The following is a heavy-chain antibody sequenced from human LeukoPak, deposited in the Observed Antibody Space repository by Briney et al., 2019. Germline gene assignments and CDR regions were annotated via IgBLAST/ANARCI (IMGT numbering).Heavy chain of an antibody. Sequence: GGSLRLSCAASGFTFSSYSMNWVRQAPGKGLEWVSSISSSSSYIYYADSVKGRFTISRDNAKNSLYLQMNSLRAEDTAVYYCARVGGYCNGGSCYFFDYWGQGTLVTVSS. V-gene: IGHV3-21*01. CDR1: GFTFSSYS. J-gene: IGHJ4*02. D-gene: IGHD2-15*01. CDR2: ISSSSSYI. CDR3: ARVGGYCNGGSCYFFDY.